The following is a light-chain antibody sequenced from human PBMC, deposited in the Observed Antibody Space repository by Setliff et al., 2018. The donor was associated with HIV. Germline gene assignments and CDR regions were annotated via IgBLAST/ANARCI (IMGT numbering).Light chain of an antibody. CDR3: SSHTITSTRV. V-gene: IGLV2-14*01. Sequence: QSVLAQPASVSGSPGQSITISCTGTNSDVGGNNYVSWYQQYPGTAPKVMIYEVSFRPSGVSNRFSGSKSGNTASLTISGLQAEDEADYYCSSHTITSTRVFGTGTKVT. CDR2: EVS. J-gene: IGLJ1*01. CDR1: NSDVGGNNY.